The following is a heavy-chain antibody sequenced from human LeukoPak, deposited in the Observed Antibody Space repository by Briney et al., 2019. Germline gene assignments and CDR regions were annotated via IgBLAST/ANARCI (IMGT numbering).Heavy chain of an antibody. CDR1: GYTFTSYG. V-gene: IGHV1-2*04. J-gene: IGHJ6*02. Sequence: GASVKVSCKASGYTFTSYGISWVRQAPGQGLEWMGWINPNSGGTNYAQKLRGWVTMTRDTSISTAYMELSRLRSDDTAVYYCARDMGSSGWPGYGMDVWGQGPTVTVSS. CDR3: ARDMGSSGWPGYGMDV. CDR2: INPNSGGT. D-gene: IGHD6-19*01.